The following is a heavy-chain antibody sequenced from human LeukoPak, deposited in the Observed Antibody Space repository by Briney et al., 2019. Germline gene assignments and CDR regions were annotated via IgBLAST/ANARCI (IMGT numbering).Heavy chain of an antibody. CDR2: INQDGSVK. J-gene: IGHJ4*02. CDR1: GFTFSGSW. V-gene: IGHV3-7*01. CDR3: VREGWSTFYDY. Sequence: GGSLRLSCGVSGFTFSGSWMTWVRQAPGKGLECVANINQDGSVKNYVDSVKGRFIISRDNARNSLYLQMNTLRDDDTAIYYCVREGWSTFYDYWGQGTLVTVSS. D-gene: IGHD1-26*01.